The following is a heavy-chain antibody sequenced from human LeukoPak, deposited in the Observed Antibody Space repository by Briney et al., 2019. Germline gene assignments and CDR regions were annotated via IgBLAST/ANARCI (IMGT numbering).Heavy chain of an antibody. D-gene: IGHD1-26*01. CDR2: IYINGST. J-gene: IGHJ4*02. CDR1: GGSISSYY. Sequence: PSETLSLTCTVSGGSISSYYWSWIRQPAGKGLEWIGRIYINGSTNYTDSLKSRVSMSVDRSKNEFSLNQSSVTAADRAVLYCARENGGRYRECDYWGQGPLVSVSS. V-gene: IGHV4-4*07. CDR3: ARENGGRYRECDY.